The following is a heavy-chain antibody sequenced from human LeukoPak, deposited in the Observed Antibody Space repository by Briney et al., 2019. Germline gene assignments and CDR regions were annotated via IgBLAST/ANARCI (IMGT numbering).Heavy chain of an antibody. CDR1: GYTFSGSY. CDR2: INPNSGDT. CDR3: ARSLSSGWNKFDY. J-gene: IGHJ4*02. V-gene: IGHV1-2*06. D-gene: IGHD6-19*01. Sequence: ASVKVSCKASGYTFSGSYIHWVRQAPGQGLEWMGRINPNSGDTNSPQKFQGRVTMTRDTSISTAYMELSRLRSDDTAVYYCARSLSSGWNKFDYWGQGTLVTVSS.